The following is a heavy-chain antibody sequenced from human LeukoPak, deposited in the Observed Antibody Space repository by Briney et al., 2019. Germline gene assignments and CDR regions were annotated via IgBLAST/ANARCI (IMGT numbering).Heavy chain of an antibody. Sequence: GGSLRLSCAASGFTFSSYSMNWVRQAPGKGLEWVSYVSSSSSTIYYADSVKGRFTISRDNAKNSLYLQMNSLRAEDTAVYYCARGGRKAVPGTPNWFDPWGRGTLVTVSS. CDR1: GFTFSSYS. CDR2: VSSSSSTI. V-gene: IGHV3-48*01. CDR3: ARGGRKAVPGTPNWFDP. J-gene: IGHJ5*02. D-gene: IGHD6-19*01.